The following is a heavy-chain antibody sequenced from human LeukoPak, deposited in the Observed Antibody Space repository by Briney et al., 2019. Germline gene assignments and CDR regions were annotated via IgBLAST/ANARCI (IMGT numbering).Heavy chain of an antibody. D-gene: IGHD3-10*01. Sequence: GGSLRLSCAASGFTFSSYGMSWVRQAPGKGLAWVSAISGSGGSTYYADSVKGRFTISRDNSKNTLYLQMNSLRAEDTAVYYCAAGAYYYGSGSYRLDYYYYMDVWGKGTTVTISS. J-gene: IGHJ6*03. CDR3: AAGAYYYGSGSYRLDYYYYMDV. V-gene: IGHV3-23*01. CDR2: ISGSGGST. CDR1: GFTFSSYG.